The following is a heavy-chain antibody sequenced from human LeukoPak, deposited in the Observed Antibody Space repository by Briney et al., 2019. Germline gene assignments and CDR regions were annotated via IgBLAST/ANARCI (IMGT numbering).Heavy chain of an antibody. CDR3: ASHLLGPNADYYYYGMDV. CDR2: ISAYNGNT. V-gene: IGHV1-18*01. CDR1: GYTFTSYG. J-gene: IGHJ6*02. D-gene: IGHD3-16*01. Sequence: ASVKVSCKASGYTFTSYGISWVRQAPGQGLEWMGWISAYNGNTNYAQKLQGRVTMTTDTSTSTAYMELSSLRSEDTAVYYCASHLLGPNADYYYYGMDVWGQGTTVTVSS.